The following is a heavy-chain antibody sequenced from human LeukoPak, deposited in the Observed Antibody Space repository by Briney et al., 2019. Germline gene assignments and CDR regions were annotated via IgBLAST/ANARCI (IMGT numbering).Heavy chain of an antibody. CDR2: INPSGGST. J-gene: IGHJ4*02. V-gene: IGHV1-46*01. CDR3: ARDGLYGSGSYYKFKYYFDY. CDR1: GGTFSSYA. Sequence: ASVKVSCKASGGTFSSYAISWVRQAPGQGLEWMGIINPSGGSTSYAQKFQGRVTMTRDTSTSTVYMELSSLRSEDTAVYYCARDGLYGSGSYYKFKYYFDYWGQGTLVTVSS. D-gene: IGHD3-10*01.